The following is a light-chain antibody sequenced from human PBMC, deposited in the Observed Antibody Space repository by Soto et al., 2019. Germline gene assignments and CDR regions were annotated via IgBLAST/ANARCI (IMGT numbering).Light chain of an antibody. CDR1: QSVSSN. Sequence: EIVMTQSPATLSVSPGERATLSCRASQSVSSNLAWYQQKPGQAPRLLMYDASTRATGIPARFSGSGSGTDFTLTISSLEPEDFAVYYCQQRSNWPSLTVGGGTKVDIK. J-gene: IGKJ4*01. CDR2: DAS. V-gene: IGKV3-11*01. CDR3: QQRSNWPSLT.